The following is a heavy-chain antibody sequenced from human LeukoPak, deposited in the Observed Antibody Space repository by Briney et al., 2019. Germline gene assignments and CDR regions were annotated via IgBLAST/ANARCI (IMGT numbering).Heavy chain of an antibody. V-gene: IGHV4-59*01. J-gene: IGHJ4*02. D-gene: IGHD1-26*01. CDR1: GGSISNYY. CDR2: IYYSGST. Sequence: SETLSLTCTVSGGSISNYYWSWIRQPPGKGLEWIGYIYYSGSTNYNPSLKGRVTISVDTSKNQFSLKLRSVTAADTAVYYCARAPRGRIVGAASPFDYWGQGTLVTVSS. CDR3: ARAPRGRIVGAASPFDY.